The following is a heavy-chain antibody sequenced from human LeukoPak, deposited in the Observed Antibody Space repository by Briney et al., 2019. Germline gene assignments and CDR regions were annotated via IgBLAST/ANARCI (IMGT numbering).Heavy chain of an antibody. CDR2: FDPEDGET. Sequence: ASVKVSCKVSGYTLTELSMHWVRQAPGNGLEWMGGFDPEDGETIYAQKFQGRVTMTEDTSTDTAYMELSSLRSEDTAVYYCATDPLPDYGDLNTNHWGQGTLVTVSS. CDR3: ATDPLPDYGDLNTNH. CDR1: GYTLTELS. D-gene: IGHD4-17*01. V-gene: IGHV1-24*01. J-gene: IGHJ5*02.